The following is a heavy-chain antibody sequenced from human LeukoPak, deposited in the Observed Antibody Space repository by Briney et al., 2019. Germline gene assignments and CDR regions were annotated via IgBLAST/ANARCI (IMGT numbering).Heavy chain of an antibody. CDR1: GYTFTSYY. Sequence: GASVKVSCKAFGYTFTSYYMHWVRQAPGQGLEWMGIINPSGGSTSYAQKFQGRVTMTRDTSTSTVYMELSSLRSEDTAVYYCARDSEAVGYLGYWGQGTLVTVSS. CDR3: ARDSEAVGYLGY. CDR2: INPSGGST. V-gene: IGHV1-46*01. J-gene: IGHJ4*02. D-gene: IGHD6-19*01.